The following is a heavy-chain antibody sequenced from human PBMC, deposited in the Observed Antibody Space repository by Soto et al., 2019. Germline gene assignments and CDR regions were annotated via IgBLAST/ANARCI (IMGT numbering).Heavy chain of an antibody. D-gene: IGHD3-10*01. Sequence: SETLSLTCAVYGGSFSGYYWSWIRQPPGKGLEWIGEINHSGSTNYNPSLKSRVTISVDTSKNQFSLKLSSVTAADTAVYYCAKVYYGSGSYYPGPEAFDYWGQGTLVTVSS. CDR1: GGSFSGYY. CDR3: AKVYYGSGSYYPGPEAFDY. CDR2: INHSGST. V-gene: IGHV4-34*01. J-gene: IGHJ4*02.